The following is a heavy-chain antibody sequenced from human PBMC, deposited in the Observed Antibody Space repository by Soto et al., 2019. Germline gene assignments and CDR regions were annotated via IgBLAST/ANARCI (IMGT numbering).Heavy chain of an antibody. CDR3: SKDGGYSYGPYDY. V-gene: IGHV3-48*01. CDR2: ISSSSSTI. D-gene: IGHD5-18*01. J-gene: IGHJ4*02. Sequence: GGSLRLSCAASGFTFGSYSMNWVRQAPGKGLEWVSYISSSSSTIYYADSVEGRFTISRDNAKNPLYLQMNSLRAEDTAVYYCSKDGGYSYGPYDYWGQGTLVTVSS. CDR1: GFTFGSYS.